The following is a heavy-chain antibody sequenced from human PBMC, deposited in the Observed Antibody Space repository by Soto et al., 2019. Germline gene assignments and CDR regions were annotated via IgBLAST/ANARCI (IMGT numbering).Heavy chain of an antibody. V-gene: IGHV4-34*01. Sequence: SETLSLTCAVYGGSFSGYYWSWIRQPPGKGLEWIGEINHSGSTNYNPSLKSRVTISVDTSKNQFSLKLSSVTAADTAVYYCSISPGPSWYFDLWGRGTLVTVSS. D-gene: IGHD2-2*02. CDR2: INHSGST. CDR1: GGSFSGYY. J-gene: IGHJ2*01. CDR3: SISPGPSWYFDL.